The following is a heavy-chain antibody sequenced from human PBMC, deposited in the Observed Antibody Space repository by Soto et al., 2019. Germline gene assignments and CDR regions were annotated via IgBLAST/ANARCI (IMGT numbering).Heavy chain of an antibody. D-gene: IGHD4-17*01. Sequence: SETLSLTCAVYGGSFSGYYWSWIRQPPGKGLEWIGYIYYSGSTNYNPSLKSRVTISVDTSKNQFSLKLSSVTAADTAVYYCARDGDSGYYYYMDVWGKGTTVTVSS. CDR3: ARDGDSGYYYYMDV. J-gene: IGHJ6*03. CDR1: GGSFSGYY. V-gene: IGHV4-59*01. CDR2: IYYSGST.